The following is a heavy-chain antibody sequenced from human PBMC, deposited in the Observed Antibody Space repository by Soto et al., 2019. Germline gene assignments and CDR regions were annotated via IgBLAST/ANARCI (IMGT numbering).Heavy chain of an antibody. J-gene: IGHJ5*02. CDR1: AYSISRGYY. V-gene: IGHV4-38-2*01. CDR3: ASEYSSSSGWFDT. Sequence: LSLTCAVSAYSISRGYYWGRIRQPPGKGLEWIGSIYHSGNTHYNPSLKSRVTISVDTSKNQFSLRLSSVTAADTAVYYCASEYSSSSGWFDTWRQGTLVTVSS. D-gene: IGHD6-6*01. CDR2: IYHSGNT.